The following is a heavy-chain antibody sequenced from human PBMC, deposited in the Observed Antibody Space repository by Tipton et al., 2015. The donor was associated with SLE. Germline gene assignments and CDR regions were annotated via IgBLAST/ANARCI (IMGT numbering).Heavy chain of an antibody. Sequence: TLSLTCTASSGSISSNYHYWGWIRQPPGKGLEWIGSIYYSGSTFYNPSLRSRVTISLDTSKNHFSLMLYSVTAADTAVYYCARDWGGSYYQYYNGMDVWGQGTTVTVSS. D-gene: IGHD1-26*01. CDR2: IYYSGST. CDR3: ARDWGGSYYQYYNGMDV. V-gene: IGHV4-39*07. J-gene: IGHJ6*02. CDR1: SGSISSNYHY.